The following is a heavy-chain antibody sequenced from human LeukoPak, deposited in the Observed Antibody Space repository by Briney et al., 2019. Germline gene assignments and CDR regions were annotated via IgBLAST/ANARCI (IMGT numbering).Heavy chain of an antibody. Sequence: PSETLSLTCTVSGGSISSYYWSWIRQPPGKGLAWIGYIYYSGSTNYNPSLKSRVTISVDTSKNQFSLKLSSVTAADTAVYYCARGGWYGRYFDYWGQGTLVTVSS. J-gene: IGHJ4*02. V-gene: IGHV4-59*08. CDR2: IYYSGST. CDR1: GGSISSYY. CDR3: ARGGWYGRYFDY. D-gene: IGHD6-19*01.